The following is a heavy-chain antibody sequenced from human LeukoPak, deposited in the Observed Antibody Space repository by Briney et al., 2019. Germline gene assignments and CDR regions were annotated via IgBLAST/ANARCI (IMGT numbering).Heavy chain of an antibody. J-gene: IGHJ3*02. Sequence: SGPVLLQPTATLTLTCTATGFSLSNARMGVSWIRQPPGKALEWLAHIFSHDEKSYSTSLKSSLTISKNTYKRQVVLTITNMDPVDTATYYCARAAMAPFDAFDIWGQGTMVTVSS. CDR1: GFSLSNARMG. D-gene: IGHD5-18*01. CDR2: IFSHDEK. V-gene: IGHV2-26*01. CDR3: ARAAMAPFDAFDI.